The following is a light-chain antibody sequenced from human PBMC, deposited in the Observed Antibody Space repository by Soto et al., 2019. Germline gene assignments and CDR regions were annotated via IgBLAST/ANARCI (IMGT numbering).Light chain of an antibody. CDR1: SSNIGAGYD. Sequence: QAVVTQPPSVSGAPGQRVTISCTGSSSNIGAGYDVHWYRQLPGTAPKLLIYDNNNRPSGVPDRFSGSKSGTSASLAITGLQAEDEADYYCQSYDSSLSDVVFGGGTKLTVL. V-gene: IGLV1-40*01. J-gene: IGLJ2*01. CDR2: DNN. CDR3: QSYDSSLSDVV.